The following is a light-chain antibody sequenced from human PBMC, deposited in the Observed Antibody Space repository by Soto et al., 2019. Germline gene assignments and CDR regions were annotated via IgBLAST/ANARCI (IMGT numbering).Light chain of an antibody. V-gene: IGKV1-39*01. CDR3: QPRSSTWT. CDR1: QSISSY. CDR2: AAS. J-gene: IGKJ1*01. Sequence: MQMGRSPSALSASLGDGVTITCRASQSISSYLNWYQQKPGKAPKLLIYAASSLQSGVPSRFSGSRYGTDFTLPLTRLPPEAFATYYCQPRSSTWTFAQGTQLDIK.